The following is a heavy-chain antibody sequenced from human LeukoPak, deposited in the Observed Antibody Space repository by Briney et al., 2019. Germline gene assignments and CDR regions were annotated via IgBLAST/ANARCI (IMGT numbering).Heavy chain of an antibody. V-gene: IGHV3-30*04. Sequence: GGSLRLSCAASGFTFSSYAMHWVRQAPGKGLEWVAVISYDGSNKYYADSVKGRFTISRDNSKNTLYLLMNSLRAEDTAVYYCARDRVQYYGSGSFPDYWGQGTLVTVSS. CDR2: ISYDGSNK. CDR3: ARDRVQYYGSGSFPDY. J-gene: IGHJ4*02. D-gene: IGHD3-10*01. CDR1: GFTFSSYA.